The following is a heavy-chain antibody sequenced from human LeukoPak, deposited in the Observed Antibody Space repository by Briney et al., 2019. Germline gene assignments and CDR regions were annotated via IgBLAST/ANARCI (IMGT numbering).Heavy chain of an antibody. Sequence: ASVKVSCKASGYKFTDDYMHWVRQAPGQGLEFMGWINPDSGFTNYAQRFKGRVTMTRDTSISTAYLEVRSLTSDDTAVYYCAPTAEAYTSWWKVWGQGTLVTVSS. CDR1: GYKFTDDY. D-gene: IGHD3-16*01. V-gene: IGHV1-2*02. CDR3: APTAEAYTSWWKV. J-gene: IGHJ4*02. CDR2: INPDSGFT.